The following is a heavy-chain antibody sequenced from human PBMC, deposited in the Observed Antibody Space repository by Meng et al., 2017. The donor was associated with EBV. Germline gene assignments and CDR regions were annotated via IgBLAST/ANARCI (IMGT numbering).Heavy chain of an antibody. CDR3: ARVLDYFDY. CDR2: ISAYNGNT. D-gene: IGHD4/OR15-4a*01. J-gene: IGHJ4*02. CDR1: GYTCTSYG. Sequence: QVKLWQLGRWVKKPGDSVQVSCKASGYTCTSYGISWVRQPPVQGLEWMGWISAYNGNTNYAQKLQGRVTMTTDTSTSTAYMELRSLRSDDTAVYYCARVLDYFDYWGQGTLVTVSS. V-gene: IGHV1-18*01.